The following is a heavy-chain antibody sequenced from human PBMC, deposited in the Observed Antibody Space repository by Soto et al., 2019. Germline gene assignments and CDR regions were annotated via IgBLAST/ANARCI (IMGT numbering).Heavy chain of an antibody. CDR2: ISGSGGST. CDR1: GFTFSSYA. V-gene: IGHV3-23*01. D-gene: IGHD6-25*01. Sequence: GGSLRLSCAASGFTFSSYAMSWVRQSPGKGLEWVSAISGSGGSTFHADSVKGRFTISRDNSKNTLYLQMSSLRAEDTAVYYCAKGSASGSPYYFDYWXQGILVTVSS. CDR3: AKGSASGSPYYFDY. J-gene: IGHJ4*02.